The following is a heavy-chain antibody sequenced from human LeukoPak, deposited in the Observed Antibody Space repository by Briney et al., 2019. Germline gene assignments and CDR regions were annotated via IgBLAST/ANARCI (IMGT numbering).Heavy chain of an antibody. D-gene: IGHD4-23*01. J-gene: IGHJ4*02. CDR2: INSDASTI. Sequence: GGSLRLSCAASGLTFSSDWMHWVRQVPGKGLVWVSRINSDASTINYADSVKGRFTISRDNAKNTLYLQMNNLRAEDTAVNYCARVAAGYSVNYFDYWGQGTLVTVSS. CDR1: GLTFSSDW. CDR3: ARVAAGYSVNYFDY. V-gene: IGHV3-74*01.